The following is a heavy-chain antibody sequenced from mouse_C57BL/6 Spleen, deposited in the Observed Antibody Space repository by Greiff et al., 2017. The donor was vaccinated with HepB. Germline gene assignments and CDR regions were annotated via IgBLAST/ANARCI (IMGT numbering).Heavy chain of an antibody. D-gene: IGHD1-1*01. CDR3: ARWGGSSYRWYFDV. J-gene: IGHJ1*03. CDR2: IATSDSYT. CDR1: GYTFTSYW. V-gene: IGHV1-50*01. Sequence: VQLQQPGAELVKPGASVKLSCKASGYTFTSYWMQWVKQRPGQGLEWIGEIATSDSYTNYNQKFKGKATLTVDTSSSTAYMQLSSLTSEDSAVYYCARWGGSSYRWYFDVWGTGTTVTVSS.